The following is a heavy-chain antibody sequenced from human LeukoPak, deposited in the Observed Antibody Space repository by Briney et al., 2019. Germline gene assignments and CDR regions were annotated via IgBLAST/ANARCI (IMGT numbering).Heavy chain of an antibody. CDR2: FDSEDGKT. J-gene: IGHJ4*02. D-gene: IGHD3-10*01. CDR3: VTGSSERDYYESGTYYLGDS. Sequence: GASVKVSCKVSGAILIELSIHWVRQSPGEGLEWMGGFDSEDGKTKAAQSFLDRVSLTEDTSLATAYMELRSLTSEDTAVYYCVTGSSERDYYESGTYYLGDSWGQGTVVTVSS. V-gene: IGHV1-24*01. CDR1: GAILIELS.